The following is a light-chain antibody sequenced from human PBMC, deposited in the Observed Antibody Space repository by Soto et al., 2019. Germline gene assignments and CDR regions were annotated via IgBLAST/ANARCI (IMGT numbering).Light chain of an antibody. J-gene: IGKJ5*01. CDR3: QQYNSWPPIT. CDR1: ESVSGH. Sequence: EVVMTQSPATLSVSPGERATLSFSARESVSGHLAWYQQKPGQSPRLLIYEASTIATGIPDRFSGGGSGTEFTLTISSLQSEDFVVYYCQQYNSWPPITFGQGTQLEIK. CDR2: EAS. V-gene: IGKV3-15*01.